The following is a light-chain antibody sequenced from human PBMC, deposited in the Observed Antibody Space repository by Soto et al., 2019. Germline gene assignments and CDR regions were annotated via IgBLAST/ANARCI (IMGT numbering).Light chain of an antibody. V-gene: IGLV2-14*01. CDR2: EVS. CDR3: SSYTSSSTLEGGVI. J-gene: IGLJ2*01. CDR1: SSDVGGYNY. Sequence: QSVLTQPASVSGSPGQSITISCTGTSSDVGGYNYVSWYQQHPGKAPKLMIYEVSNRPSGVSNRFSGSKSGNTASLTISGLQAEDEADYYCSSYTSSSTLEGGVIFGG.